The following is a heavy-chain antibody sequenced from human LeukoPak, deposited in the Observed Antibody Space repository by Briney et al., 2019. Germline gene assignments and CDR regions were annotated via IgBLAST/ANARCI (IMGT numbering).Heavy chain of an antibody. Sequence: PGGSLRLSCATSGFTLSSYSMNWVRQAPGKGLEWISYISSGSTTIYYADSVKGRFTISRDNAKNSLYLQMNSLRDEDTAVYYCAGDVEQWLVRVYYFDYWGQGTLVTVSS. CDR3: AGDVEQWLVRVYYFDY. V-gene: IGHV3-48*02. CDR2: ISSGSTTI. J-gene: IGHJ4*02. CDR1: GFTLSSYS. D-gene: IGHD6-19*01.